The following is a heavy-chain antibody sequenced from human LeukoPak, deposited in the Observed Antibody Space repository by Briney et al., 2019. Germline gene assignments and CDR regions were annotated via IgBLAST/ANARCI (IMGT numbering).Heavy chain of an antibody. V-gene: IGHV3-33*01. CDR2: IWYDGSNK. J-gene: IGHJ4*02. Sequence: PGGSLRLSCAASGFTFSSYGMHWVRQAPGKGLEWVAVIWYDGSNKYYADSVKGRFTISRDNSKNTLYLQMNSLRAEDTAVYYCARGLGYSYGFFDYWGQGTLATVSS. D-gene: IGHD5-18*01. CDR1: GFTFSSYG. CDR3: ARGLGYSYGFFDY.